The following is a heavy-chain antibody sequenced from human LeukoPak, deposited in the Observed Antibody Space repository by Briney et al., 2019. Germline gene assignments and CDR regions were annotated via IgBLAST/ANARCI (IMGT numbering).Heavy chain of an antibody. J-gene: IGHJ4*02. CDR3: AKGFPYDFWSAFDY. Sequence: GGSLRLSCAASGFTFSKYGMHWVRQAPGKGLEWVAVISYDGSNKYYADSVKGRFTISRDNSKNTLYLQMNSLRAEDTAVYYCAKGFPYDFWSAFDYWGQGTLVTVSS. D-gene: IGHD3-3*01. CDR1: GFTFSKYG. CDR2: ISYDGSNK. V-gene: IGHV3-30*18.